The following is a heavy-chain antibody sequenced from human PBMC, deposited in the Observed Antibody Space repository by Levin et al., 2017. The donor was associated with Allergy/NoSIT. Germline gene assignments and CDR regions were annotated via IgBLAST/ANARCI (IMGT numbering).Heavy chain of an antibody. CDR1: GYTFTGYY. V-gene: IGHV1-2*02. CDR3: ARGPTIYSSGYDGYFDY. Sequence: ASVKVSCKASGYTFTGYYMHWVRQAPGQGLEWMGWINPNSGGTNYAQKFQGRVTMTRDTSISTAYMELSRLRSDDTAVYYCARGPTIYSSGYDGYFDYWGQGTLVTVSS. D-gene: IGHD3-22*01. J-gene: IGHJ4*02. CDR2: INPNSGGT.